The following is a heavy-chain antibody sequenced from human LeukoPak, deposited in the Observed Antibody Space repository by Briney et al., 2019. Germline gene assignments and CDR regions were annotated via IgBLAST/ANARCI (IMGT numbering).Heavy chain of an antibody. CDR2: IVASYEGT. CDR3: AKGKAGGLVDLFDP. CDR1: GFTFSSYA. V-gene: IGHV3-23*01. Sequence: QPGGSLRLSCAASGFTFSSYAMMWVCQAPGKGLEWVSTIVASYEGTFYADSVKGRFTISRDNSKVALSLQMNSLRAEDAAVYYCAKGKAGGLVDLFDPWGQGTLVTVSS. J-gene: IGHJ5*02. D-gene: IGHD3/OR15-3a*01.